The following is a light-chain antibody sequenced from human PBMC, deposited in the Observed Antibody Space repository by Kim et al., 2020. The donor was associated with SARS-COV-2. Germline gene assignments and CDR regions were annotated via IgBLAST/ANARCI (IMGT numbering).Light chain of an antibody. CDR3: QQRSNWPSLT. Sequence: SPAERATLSCRASPSVSRYLAWYQQKPGQAPRLLIYDASNRATGIPARYSGSGSGTDFILTISSLEPEDFAVYYCQQRSNWPSLTFSGGTKVDIK. CDR2: DAS. CDR1: PSVSRY. J-gene: IGKJ4*01. V-gene: IGKV3-11*01.